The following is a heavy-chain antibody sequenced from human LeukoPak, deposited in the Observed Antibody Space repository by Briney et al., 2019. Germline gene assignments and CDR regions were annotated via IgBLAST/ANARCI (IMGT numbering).Heavy chain of an antibody. CDR1: GGSISSYY. V-gene: IGHV4-4*07. D-gene: IGHD3-3*01. J-gene: IGHJ2*01. Sequence: SETLSLTCTVSGGSISSYYWSWIRQPAGKGLEWIGRIYTSGSTNYNPPLKSRVTMSVDTSKNQFSLKLSSVTAADTAVYYCARGRSGYYTRRWYFDLWGRGTLVTVSS. CDR2: IYTSGST. CDR3: ARGRSGYYTRRWYFDL.